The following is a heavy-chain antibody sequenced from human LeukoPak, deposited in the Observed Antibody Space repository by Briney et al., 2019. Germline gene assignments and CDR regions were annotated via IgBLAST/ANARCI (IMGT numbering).Heavy chain of an antibody. D-gene: IGHD3-10*01. CDR1: GGSISSSSYY. V-gene: IGHV4-39*01. CDR3: ARQSGVRGVIIPNWFDP. J-gene: IGHJ5*02. Sequence: SETLSLTCTVSGGSISSSSYYWRWIRQPPGKGLEWIGSIYYSGSTYYNPSRKSRVTISVDTPKNQFSLKLSSVTAADTAVYYCARQSGVRGVIIPNWFDPWGQGTLVTVSS. CDR2: IYYSGST.